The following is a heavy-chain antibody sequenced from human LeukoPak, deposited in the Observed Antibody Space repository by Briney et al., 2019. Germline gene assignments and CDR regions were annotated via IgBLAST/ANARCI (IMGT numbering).Heavy chain of an antibody. Sequence: GESLRISCKGSGYTFTGYWISWVRQAPGQGLEWMGWISAYNGNTNYAQKLQGRVTMTTDTSTSTAYMELRSLRSDDTAVYYCARDHIGAFDYWGQGTLVTVSS. V-gene: IGHV1-18*04. CDR1: GYTFTGYW. J-gene: IGHJ4*02. CDR2: ISAYNGNT. CDR3: ARDHIGAFDY.